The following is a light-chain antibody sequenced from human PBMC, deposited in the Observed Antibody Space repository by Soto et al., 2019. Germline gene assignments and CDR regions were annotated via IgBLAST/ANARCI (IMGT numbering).Light chain of an antibody. J-gene: IGKJ5*01. Sequence: DIQMTQSPSSLSASVGDRVTITCRASQDISVYLAWYQQKPGKVPKLLIYSASTLQSGVPSRFSGSGSGTDFTLTLSSLQPEDVATYFCQKFINDPSTFGQGTRLEIK. V-gene: IGKV1-27*01. CDR1: QDISVY. CDR3: QKFINDPST. CDR2: SAS.